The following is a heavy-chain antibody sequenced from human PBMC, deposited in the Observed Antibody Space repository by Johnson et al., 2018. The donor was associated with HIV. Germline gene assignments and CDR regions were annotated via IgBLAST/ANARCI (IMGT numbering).Heavy chain of an antibody. CDR2: INWNSGSI. Sequence: VQLVESGGGLVKPGGSLRLSCAASGFTFSNAWMSWVRQAPGKGLEWVSGINWNSGSIGYADSVKGRFTISRDNSKNTLYLQMNSLRAEDTAVYYCARYEGNYVAFDIWGQGTMVTVSS. CDR3: ARYEGNYVAFDI. CDR1: GFTFSNAW. D-gene: IGHD1-7*01. V-gene: IGHV3-66*01. J-gene: IGHJ3*02.